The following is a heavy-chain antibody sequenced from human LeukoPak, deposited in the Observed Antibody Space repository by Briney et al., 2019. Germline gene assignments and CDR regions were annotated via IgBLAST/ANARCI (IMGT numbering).Heavy chain of an antibody. CDR2: ISSSSSTI. J-gene: IGHJ6*03. CDR3: ARDRLLGYCSSTSLCPVMDV. Sequence: GGSLRLSCAASGFTFSSYSMNWVRQAPGKGLEWVSYISSSSSTIYYADSVKGRFTISRDNAKNSLYLQMNSLRAEDTAVYYCARDRLLGYCSSTSLCPVMDVWGKGTTVTVSS. CDR1: GFTFSSYS. D-gene: IGHD2-2*01. V-gene: IGHV3-48*04.